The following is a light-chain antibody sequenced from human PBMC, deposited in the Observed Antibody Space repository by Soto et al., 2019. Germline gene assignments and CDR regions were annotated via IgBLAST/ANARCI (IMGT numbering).Light chain of an antibody. V-gene: IGKV3-15*01. Sequence: EIVMTQSPATLSVSPGERATLSCRASQSVSSNLAWYQQKPGQAPRLLIYGASTRATGISARFSGSGSGTEFTLTISSLQSEDFAVYYCQQYNNWPSSFGPGTKVDIK. CDR3: QQYNNWPSS. J-gene: IGKJ3*01. CDR2: GAS. CDR1: QSVSSN.